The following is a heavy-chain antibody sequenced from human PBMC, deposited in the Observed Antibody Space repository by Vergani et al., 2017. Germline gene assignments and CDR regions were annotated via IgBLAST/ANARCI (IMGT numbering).Heavy chain of an antibody. J-gene: IGHJ4*02. D-gene: IGHD6-13*01. CDR2: ISDSGGST. CDR3: AKSLAAPGTSKPDY. CDR1: GFTFRSYA. V-gene: IGHV3-23*01. Sequence: EVQLLESGGGLVQPGGSLRLSCAASGFTFRSYAMSWVRQAPGQGLEWGSVISDSGGSTYYAASVKGRFTSSRDNSKNTLYLQMNSLRAEDTAVYYCAKSLAAPGTSKPDYWGQGTLVTVSS.